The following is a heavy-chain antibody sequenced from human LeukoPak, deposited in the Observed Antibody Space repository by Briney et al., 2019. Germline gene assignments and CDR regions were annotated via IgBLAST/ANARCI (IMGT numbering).Heavy chain of an antibody. CDR1: GYTFTSYG. J-gene: IGHJ4*02. D-gene: IGHD2-2*02. V-gene: IGHV1-18*01. CDR3: ARVPTVGYCSSTSCYTFDY. Sequence: ASVKVSCKASGYTFTSYGISWVRQAPGQGLEWMGWISAYNGNTNYAQKLQGRVTMTTDTSTSTAYMELRSLRSDDTAVYYCARVPTVGYCSSTSCYTFDYWGQGTLVTVSS. CDR2: ISAYNGNT.